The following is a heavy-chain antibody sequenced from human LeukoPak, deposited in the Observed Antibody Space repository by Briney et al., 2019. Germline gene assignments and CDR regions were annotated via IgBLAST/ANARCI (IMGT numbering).Heavy chain of an antibody. CDR3: ARAYCSSTSCYPYFDY. CDR2: INPNSGGT. Sequence: ASVKVSCEASGYTFTGYYMHWVRQAPGQGLEWMGRINPNSGGTNYAQKFQGRVTMTRDTSISTAYMELSRLRSDDTAVYYCARAYCSSTSCYPYFDYWGQGTLVTISS. D-gene: IGHD2-2*01. V-gene: IGHV1-2*06. CDR1: GYTFTGYY. J-gene: IGHJ4*02.